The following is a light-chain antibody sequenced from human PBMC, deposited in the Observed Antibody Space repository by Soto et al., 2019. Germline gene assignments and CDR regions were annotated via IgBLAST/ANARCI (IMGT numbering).Light chain of an antibody. CDR2: GAS. J-gene: IGKJ4*02. CDR1: PAVTSKF. CDR3: KQYGDSLLT. Sequence: EIVLPQSQGTVSLSPGEDGTLSGQVSPAVTSKFLAWYQQTPGQPPRLLILGASTRATGIADRVSGSGSGTDFTLTISRLEPEDFAVYYCKQYGDSLLTVGGGTKVDIK. V-gene: IGKV3-20*01.